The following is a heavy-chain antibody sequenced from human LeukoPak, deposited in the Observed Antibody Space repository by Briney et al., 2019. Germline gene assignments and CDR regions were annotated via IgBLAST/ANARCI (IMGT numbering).Heavy chain of an antibody. D-gene: IGHD6-19*01. CDR2: IYYSGST. J-gene: IGHJ3*02. CDR1: GGSISSYY. CDR3: ARRGQWLAGDAFDI. Sequence: SETLSLTCTVSGGSISSYYWSWIRQPPGEGLEWIGHIYYSGSTNYNPSLKSRVTISVDTSKNQFSLKLSSVTAADTAVYYCARRGQWLAGDAFDIWGQGTMVTVSS. V-gene: IGHV4-59*08.